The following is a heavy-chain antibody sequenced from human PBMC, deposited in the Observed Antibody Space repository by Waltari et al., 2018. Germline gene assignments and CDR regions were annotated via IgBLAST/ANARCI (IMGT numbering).Heavy chain of an antibody. CDR3: ARSGLGSPLEWLRMFDY. CDR1: GFTFSNNY. CDR2: FYARGSGATT. D-gene: IGHD5-12*01. V-gene: IGHV3-53*01. J-gene: IGHJ4*02. Sequence: EVQLVESGGGLIQPGGSLRLSCAASGFTFSNNYLSWIRLAPGKGLAWVSAFYARGSGATTYYAESVKGRFTISRDDSKNTLFLQMSSLRAEDTAVYYCARSGLGSPLEWLRMFDYWGQGTLVTVSS.